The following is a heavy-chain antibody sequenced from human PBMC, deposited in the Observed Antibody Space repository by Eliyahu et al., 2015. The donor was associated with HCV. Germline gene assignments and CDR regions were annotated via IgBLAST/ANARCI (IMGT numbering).Heavy chain of an antibody. J-gene: IGHJ6*02. V-gene: IGHV4-31*03. D-gene: IGHD4-11*01. Sequence: QVQLQESGPGLVKPSQTLSLTCTVSGGSISXGGYYWSWIRQHPGKGLEWIGYIYFRWGPHYNPSLKSRVTISVDTSKNQFSLKLSSVTAADTAVYYCARDKGRNYVYYYYGMDVWGQGTTVTVSS. CDR2: IYFRWGP. CDR1: GGSISXGGYY. CDR3: ARDKGRNYVYYYYGMDV.